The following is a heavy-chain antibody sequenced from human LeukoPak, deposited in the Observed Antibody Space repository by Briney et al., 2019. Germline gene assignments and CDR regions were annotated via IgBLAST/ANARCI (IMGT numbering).Heavy chain of an antibody. D-gene: IGHD3-22*01. CDR2: ISGSGGST. CDR3: AKDYYYDSSGYYIFDY. V-gene: IGHV3-23*01. J-gene: IGHJ4*02. Sequence: GGSLRLSYAASGFTFSTYAMSWVRQAPGKGLEWVSGISGSGGSTYYADSVKGRFTISRDNSKNTLYLQMNSLRAEDTAVYYCAKDYYYDSSGYYIFDYWGQGTLVTVSS. CDR1: GFTFSTYA.